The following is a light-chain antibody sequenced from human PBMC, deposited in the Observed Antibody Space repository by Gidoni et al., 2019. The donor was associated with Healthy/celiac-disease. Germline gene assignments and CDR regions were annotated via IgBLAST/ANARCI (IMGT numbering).Light chain of an antibody. CDR3: QQYYSTPS. J-gene: IGKJ2*01. Sequence: DIVMTQSPDSLAVSLGERASINCKSSQSVLYSSNNKNYLAWYQQKPGQPPKLLIYWASTRESGVPDRFSGSGSGTDFTLTISSLQAEDVAVYYCQQYYSTPSFXQXTKLXIK. CDR1: QSVLYSSNNKNY. CDR2: WAS. V-gene: IGKV4-1*01.